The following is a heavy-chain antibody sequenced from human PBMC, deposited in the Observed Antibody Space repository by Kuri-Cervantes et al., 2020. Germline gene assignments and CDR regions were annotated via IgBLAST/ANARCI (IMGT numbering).Heavy chain of an antibody. CDR1: GFTFSSYD. CDR3: ANDVGVAAAGQEGNDY. J-gene: IGHJ4*02. D-gene: IGHD6-13*01. CDR2: IGTAGDT. V-gene: IGHV3-13*01. Sequence: GGSLRLSCAASGFTFSSYDMHWVRQATGKGLEWVSTIGTAGDTYYADSVKGRFTISRDNSKNTLYLQMNSLRAEDTAVYYCANDVGVAAAGQEGNDYWGQGTLVTVSS.